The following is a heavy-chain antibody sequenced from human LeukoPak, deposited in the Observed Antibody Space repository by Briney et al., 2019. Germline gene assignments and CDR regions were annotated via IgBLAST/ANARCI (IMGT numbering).Heavy chain of an antibody. CDR3: AREPGYSGSYYFSY. Sequence: ASVKVSCKASGYTFTGYYMHWVRQAPGQWLEWMGWINPNSGGTNYAQKFQGRVTMTRDTSISTAYMELSRLRSDDTAVYYCAREPGYSGSYYFSYWGQGTLVTVSS. J-gene: IGHJ4*02. D-gene: IGHD1-26*01. CDR2: INPNSGGT. CDR1: GYTFTGYY. V-gene: IGHV1-2*02.